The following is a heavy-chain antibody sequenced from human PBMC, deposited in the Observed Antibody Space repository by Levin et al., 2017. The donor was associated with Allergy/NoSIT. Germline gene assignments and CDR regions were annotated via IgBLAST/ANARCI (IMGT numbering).Heavy chain of an antibody. J-gene: IGHJ6*02. CDR3: AGFCSSSSCSDLHSYGMDV. CDR1: GESIRRNTYY. CDR2: IYFSGST. D-gene: IGHD6-13*01. Sequence: SETLSLTCAVSGESIRRNTYYWGWIRQSPGKGLEWIGSIYFSGSTYYNPSLRNRVTLSTDTSSNFLSLRLTSVTAADTALYFCAGFCSSSSCSDLHSYGMDVWGQGTTVTVSS. V-gene: IGHV4-39*02.